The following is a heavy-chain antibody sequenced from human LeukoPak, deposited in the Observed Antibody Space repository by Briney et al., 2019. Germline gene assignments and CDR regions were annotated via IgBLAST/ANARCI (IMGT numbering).Heavy chain of an antibody. CDR2: ISSSSSTI. V-gene: IGHV3-48*02. D-gene: IGHD3-22*01. CDR3: ARTMIVVDNYAFDI. CDR1: GFSFSSYW. J-gene: IGHJ3*02. Sequence: GGSLRLSCAASGFSFSSYWMHWVRQAPGKGLEWVSYISSSSSTIYYADSVKGRFTISRDNAKNSLYLQMNSLRDEDTAVYYCARTMIVVDNYAFDIWGQGTMVTVSS.